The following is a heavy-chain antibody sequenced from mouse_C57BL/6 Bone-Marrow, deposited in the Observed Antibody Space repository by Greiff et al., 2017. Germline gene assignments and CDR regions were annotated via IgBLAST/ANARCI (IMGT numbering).Heavy chain of an antibody. J-gene: IGHJ2*01. V-gene: IGHV2-2*01. CDR2: IWSGGST. CDR1: GFSLTSYG. Sequence: QVQLQQSGPGLVQPSQSLSITCTVSGFSLTSYGVHWVRQSPGKGLEWLGVIWSGGSTDYHAAFIYRLIISKDNSKSQVFFKMNSLQADDTAIYYCARNKGTGDFDYWGQGTTLTVSS. CDR3: ARNKGTGDFDY. D-gene: IGHD4-1*01.